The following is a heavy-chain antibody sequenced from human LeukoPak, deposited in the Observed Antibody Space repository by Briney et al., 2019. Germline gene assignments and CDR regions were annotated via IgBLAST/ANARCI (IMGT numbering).Heavy chain of an antibody. CDR1: GFTFSLYA. V-gene: IGHV3-48*04. CDR3: ARYTYHPSLIDY. J-gene: IGHJ4*02. D-gene: IGHD2-2*01. CDR2: IDSGSDAI. Sequence: GGALRLSCAASGFTFSLYAMNWVRQAPGKGVEGFSYIDSGSDAIHYAVSVSGPFTISRDNASNTLYLQMKSLRAEDTAVYYCARYTYHPSLIDYWGQGTLVTVSS.